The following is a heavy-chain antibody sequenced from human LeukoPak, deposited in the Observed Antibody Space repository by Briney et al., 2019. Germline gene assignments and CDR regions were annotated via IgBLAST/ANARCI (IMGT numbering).Heavy chain of an antibody. Sequence: SETLSLTCTVSGGSISSYYWSWIRQPPGKGLEWIGYIYYSGSTNYNPSLKSRVTISVDTSKNQFSLKLSSVTAADTAVYYCARTAFGSLDYWGQGTLVTVSS. CDR1: GGSISSYY. CDR2: IYYSGST. D-gene: IGHD2/OR15-2a*01. J-gene: IGHJ4*02. V-gene: IGHV4-59*01. CDR3: ARTAFGSLDY.